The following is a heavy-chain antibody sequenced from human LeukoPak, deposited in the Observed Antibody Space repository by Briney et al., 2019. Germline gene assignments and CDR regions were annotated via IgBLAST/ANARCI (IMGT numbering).Heavy chain of an antibody. D-gene: IGHD6-25*01. CDR3: ARGPSSGLYFQH. CDR1: GGSISSGGYY. CDR2: IYTSGST. J-gene: IGHJ1*01. V-gene: IGHV4-61*02. Sequence: PSQTLSLTCTVSGGSISSGGYYWSWIRQPAGKGLEWIGRIYTSGSTNYNPSLKSRVTISVDTSKNQFSLKLSSVTAADTAVYYCARGPSSGLYFQHWGQGTLVTVSS.